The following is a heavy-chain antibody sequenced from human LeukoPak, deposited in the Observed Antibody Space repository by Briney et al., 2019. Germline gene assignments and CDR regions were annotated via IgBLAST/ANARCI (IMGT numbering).Heavy chain of an antibody. V-gene: IGHV3-23*01. CDR1: GFTFSSYA. CDR2: ISGSGGST. Sequence: GGSLRLSCAASGFTFSSYAMSCVRQAPGKGLEWVSAISGSGGSTYYADSVKGRFTISRDNSKNTLYLQMNSLRAEDTAVYYCAKGLRITMIVVVITPKAYGMDVWGQGTTVTVSS. D-gene: IGHD3-22*01. J-gene: IGHJ6*02. CDR3: AKGLRITMIVVVITPKAYGMDV.